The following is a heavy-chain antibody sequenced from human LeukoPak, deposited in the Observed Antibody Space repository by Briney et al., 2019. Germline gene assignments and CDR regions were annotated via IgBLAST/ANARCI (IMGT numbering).Heavy chain of an antibody. CDR3: AREYSSSSGKNTFDI. Sequence: KPSETLSLTCTVSGGSISSYYWSWIRQPAGKGLEWIGRIYASGSTSYNPSLKSRVTMSVDTSKNQFSLKLTSVTAADTAVYYCAREYSSSSGKNTFDIWGQGTMVTVSS. D-gene: IGHD6-6*01. CDR1: GGSISSYY. J-gene: IGHJ3*02. CDR2: IYASGST. V-gene: IGHV4-4*07.